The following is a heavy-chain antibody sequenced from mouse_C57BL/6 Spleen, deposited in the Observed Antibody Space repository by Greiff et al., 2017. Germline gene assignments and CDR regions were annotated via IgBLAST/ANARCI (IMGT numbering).Heavy chain of an antibody. CDR1: GYAFSSSW. CDR3: ARDDYYGSLDY. V-gene: IGHV1-82*01. CDR2: IYPGDGDT. Sequence: VKLMESGPELVKPGASVKISCKASGYAFSSSWMNWVKQRPGKGLEWIGRIYPGDGDTNYNGKFKGKATLTADKSSSTAYMQLSSLTSEDSAVYFCARDDYYGSLDYWGQGTTLTVSS. J-gene: IGHJ2*01. D-gene: IGHD1-1*01.